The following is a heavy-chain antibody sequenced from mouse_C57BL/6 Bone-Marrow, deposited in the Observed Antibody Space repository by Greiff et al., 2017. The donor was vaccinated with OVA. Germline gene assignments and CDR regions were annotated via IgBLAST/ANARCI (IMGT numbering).Heavy chain of an antibody. D-gene: IGHD2-1*01. Sequence: VQLQESGPGLVAPSQSLSITCTVSGFSLTSYAISWVRQPPGKGLEWLGVIWTGGGTNYNSALKSRLSISKDNSKSQVFLKMNSLQTDDTARYYCAASIYYGNYDWYFDVWGTGTTVTVSS. CDR2: IWTGGGT. CDR1: GFSLTSYA. CDR3: AASIYYGNYDWYFDV. V-gene: IGHV2-9-1*01. J-gene: IGHJ1*03.